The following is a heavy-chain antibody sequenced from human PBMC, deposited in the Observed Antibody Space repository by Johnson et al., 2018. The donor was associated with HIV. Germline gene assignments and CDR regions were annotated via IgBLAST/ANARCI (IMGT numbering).Heavy chain of an antibody. D-gene: IGHD4-11*01. CDR1: GFTFSSYA. V-gene: IGHV3-30*04. J-gene: IGHJ3*02. CDR3: ARSYSTSWNASDI. Sequence: QVQLVESGGGVVQPGRSLRLSCAASGFTFSSYAMHWVRQATGKGLEWVAVISYDGSNKYYADSVKGRFTISRDNSKNTLYLQMNSLRAEDTAVYYCARSYSTSWNASDIWGQGTMVTVSS. CDR2: ISYDGSNK.